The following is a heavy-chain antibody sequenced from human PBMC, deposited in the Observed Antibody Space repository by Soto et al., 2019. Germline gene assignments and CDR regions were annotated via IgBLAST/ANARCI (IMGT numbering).Heavy chain of an antibody. CDR2: IWYDGSNK. CDR1: GFTFSSYG. D-gene: IGHD3-10*01. CDR3: ARDFLETPYYYGSGSYFYYYYGMDV. Sequence: PGGSLRLSCAASGFTFSSYGMHWVRQAPGKGLEWVAVIWYDGSNKYYADSVKGRFTISRDNSKNTLYLQMNSLRAEDTAVYYCARDFLETPYYYGSGSYFYYYYGMDVWGQGTTVTVSS. V-gene: IGHV3-33*01. J-gene: IGHJ6*02.